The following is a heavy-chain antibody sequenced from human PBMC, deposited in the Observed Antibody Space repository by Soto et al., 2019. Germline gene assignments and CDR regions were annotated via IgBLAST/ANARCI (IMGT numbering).Heavy chain of an antibody. CDR2: ISGSGGST. CDR3: AKSLGYYDYYYGMDV. D-gene: IGHD1-1*01. CDR1: GFTFSIYA. V-gene: IGHV3-23*01. Sequence: PGGSLRLSCAASGFTFSIYAMSWVRHAPGKGLEWVSAISGSGGSTYYADSVKGRFTISRDNSKNTLYLQMNSLRAEDTAVYYCAKSLGYYDYYYGMDVWGQGTTVTVSS. J-gene: IGHJ6*02.